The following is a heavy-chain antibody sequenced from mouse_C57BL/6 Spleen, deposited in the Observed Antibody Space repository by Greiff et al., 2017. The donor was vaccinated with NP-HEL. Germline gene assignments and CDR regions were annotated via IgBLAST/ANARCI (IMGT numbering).Heavy chain of an antibody. CDR3: ARSTLLRHFDY. D-gene: IGHD1-2*01. V-gene: IGHV1-50*01. J-gene: IGHJ2*01. Sequence: VQLKQPGAELVKPGASVKLSCKASGYTFTSYWMQWVKQRPGQGLEWIGEIDPSDSYTNYNQKFKGKATLTVDTSSSTAYMQLSSLTSEDSAVYYCARSTLLRHFDYWGQGTTLTVSS. CDR2: IDPSDSYT. CDR1: GYTFTSYW.